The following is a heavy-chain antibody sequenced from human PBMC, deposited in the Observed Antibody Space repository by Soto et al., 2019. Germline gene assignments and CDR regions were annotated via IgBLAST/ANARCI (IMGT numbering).Heavy chain of an antibody. J-gene: IGHJ6*02. CDR2: IDWDDDK. CDR3: ARVPTIFGVAGLPYYGMDV. V-gene: IGHV2-70*01. Sequence: ESGPTLVNPTQTLTLTCTFSGFSLSTSGMCVSWIRQPPGKALEWLALIDWDDDKYYSTSLKTRLTISKDTSKNQVVLTMTNMDPVDTATYYCARVPTIFGVAGLPYYGMDVWGQGTTVTVSS. CDR1: GFSLSTSGMC. D-gene: IGHD3-3*01.